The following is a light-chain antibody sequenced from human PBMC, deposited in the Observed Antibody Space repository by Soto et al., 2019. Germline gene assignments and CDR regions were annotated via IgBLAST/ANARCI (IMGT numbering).Light chain of an antibody. Sequence: QSVLIQAPSASASLGASVKLTCKLSSGHDDYAIAWHQQQPEKGPRFLMRLNSDGSHTRGDGIPDRFSGSSSGAERYLTISSLQSEDEADYFCQTWGSGILVVFGGGTKLTVL. CDR3: QTWGSGILVV. CDR2: LNSDGSH. J-gene: IGLJ2*01. CDR1: SGHDDYA. V-gene: IGLV4-69*01.